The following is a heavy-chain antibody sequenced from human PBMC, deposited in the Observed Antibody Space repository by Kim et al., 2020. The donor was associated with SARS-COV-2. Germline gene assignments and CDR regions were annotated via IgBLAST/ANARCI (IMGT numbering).Heavy chain of an antibody. CDR3: ARDSTVTAIDY. V-gene: IGHV4-34*01. D-gene: IGHD4-17*01. CDR2: T. J-gene: IGHJ4*02. Sequence: TNYNPSLKRRVTISVDTSKNQFSLKLSSVTAADTAVYYCARDSTVTAIDYWGQGTLVTVSS.